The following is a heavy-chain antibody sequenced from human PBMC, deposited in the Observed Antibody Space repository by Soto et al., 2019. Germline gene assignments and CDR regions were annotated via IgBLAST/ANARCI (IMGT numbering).Heavy chain of an antibody. J-gene: IGHJ6*02. CDR3: AREADPTASYYYYGLDV. V-gene: IGHV3-11*01. Sequence: GGSLRLSCAASGFTFSDYYINWIRQAPGKGLEWVSYISSGDNTKYYADSVKGRFTISRDDAKNSLYLQMNNLRAEDTAVYYCAREADPTASYYYYGLDVWGQGTTVTVSS. D-gene: IGHD5-18*01. CDR2: ISSGDNTK. CDR1: GFTFSDYY.